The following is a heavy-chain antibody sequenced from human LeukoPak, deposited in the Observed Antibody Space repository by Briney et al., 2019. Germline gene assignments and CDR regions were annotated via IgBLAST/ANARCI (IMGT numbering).Heavy chain of an antibody. CDR2: INPNSGDT. CDR3: ARDLAGQYCSSTTYCTFIRDTYFDY. J-gene: IGHJ4*02. CDR1: GYTFTGYY. V-gene: IGHV1-2*02. Sequence: ASVKVSCKASGYTFTGYYMHWMRQAPGQGLEWMGWINPNSGDTNYAQKFQGRVTMTRDTSITTAYMELSRLRSDDTAVYYCARDLAGQYCSSTTYCTFIRDTYFDYWGQGTLVTVSS. D-gene: IGHD2-2*02.